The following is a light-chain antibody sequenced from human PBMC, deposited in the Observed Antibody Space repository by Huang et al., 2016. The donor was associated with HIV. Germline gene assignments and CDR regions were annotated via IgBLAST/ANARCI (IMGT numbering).Light chain of an antibody. V-gene: IGKV3-11*01. CDR1: QCVSRY. Sequence: EIVLTQSPATLSLSPGERATLSCRASQCVSRYLAWYQQKPGQAPRLLIYDASNRATGIPARLSGTGSGTDFTLTISSLEAEDSAVYYCQQRSNWPPLTFGGGTKVEIK. J-gene: IGKJ4*01. CDR2: DAS. CDR3: QQRSNWPPLT.